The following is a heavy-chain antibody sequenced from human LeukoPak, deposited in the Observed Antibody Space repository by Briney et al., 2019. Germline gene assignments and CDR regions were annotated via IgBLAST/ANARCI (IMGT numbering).Heavy chain of an antibody. CDR1: GYSFPTYW. J-gene: IGHJ3*02. CDR3: ARPRMSGSFGAFDI. Sequence: GESLKISCKGSGYSFPTYWIAWVRQIPGKGLEWMGIIYPGDSDTRYSPSFQGQVTISADKSISTAYLQWSSLKASDIAMYYCARPRMSGSFGAFDIWGQGTMVTVSS. D-gene: IGHD1-26*01. V-gene: IGHV5-51*01. CDR2: IYPGDSDT.